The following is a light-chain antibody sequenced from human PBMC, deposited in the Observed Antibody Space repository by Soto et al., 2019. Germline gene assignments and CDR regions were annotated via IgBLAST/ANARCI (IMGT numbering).Light chain of an antibody. J-gene: IGLJ2*01. V-gene: IGLV7-43*01. CDR1: TRAVTSGYY. CDR3: LLYYGGQLGV. Sequence: QTVVTQEPSLTVSPGGTVTLTWATSTRAVTSGYYPNWFQQKPGQAPRALIYSTDHKYSWTPARFSGSLLGGKAALTLSGVQPEDEADYYCLLYYGGQLGVFGGGTKLTVL. CDR2: STD.